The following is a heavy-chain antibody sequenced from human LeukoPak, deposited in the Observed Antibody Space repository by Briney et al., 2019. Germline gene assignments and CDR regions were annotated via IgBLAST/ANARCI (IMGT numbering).Heavy chain of an antibody. CDR1: GFTFSSYG. V-gene: IGHV3-30*18. D-gene: IGHD2-15*01. J-gene: IGHJ4*02. CDR3: AKTSVGGGRIIGSGYFDN. Sequence: PGGSLRLSCAASGFTFSSYGMHWVRQAPGKGLEWVAVISYDGSNKYYADSVKGRFTISRDNSKNTLYLQMNSLRAEDTAVYYCAKTSVGGGRIIGSGYFDNWGQGTLVTVSS. CDR2: ISYDGSNK.